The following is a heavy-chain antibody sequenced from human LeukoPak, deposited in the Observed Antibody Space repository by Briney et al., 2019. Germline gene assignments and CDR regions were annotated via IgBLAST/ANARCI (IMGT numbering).Heavy chain of an antibody. D-gene: IGHD6-19*01. CDR1: GFTFSSYG. CDR3: AKDLRPPYSSGYYFDY. Sequence: PGGSLRLSCAASGFTFSSYGMHWVRQAPGKGLEWVAFIRYDGSNKYYADSVKGRFTVSRDNSKNTLYLQMNSLRAEDTAVYYCAKDLRPPYSSGYYFDYWGQGTLVTVSS. J-gene: IGHJ4*02. V-gene: IGHV3-30*02. CDR2: IRYDGSNK.